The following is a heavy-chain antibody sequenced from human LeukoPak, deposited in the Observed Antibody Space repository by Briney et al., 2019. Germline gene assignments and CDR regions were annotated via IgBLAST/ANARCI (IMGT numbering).Heavy chain of an antibody. Sequence: GGSLRLSCAASGFSFSDYYMTWIRQAPGKGLEWVSYISSSGNTISYTDSVKGRFTISRDNAKNSLYLQMNSLRAEDTAVYYCARWEYSSPFYWGQGTLVTVSS. CDR3: ARWEYSSPFY. CDR1: GFSFSDYY. J-gene: IGHJ4*02. V-gene: IGHV3-11*04. CDR2: ISSSGNTI. D-gene: IGHD6-13*01.